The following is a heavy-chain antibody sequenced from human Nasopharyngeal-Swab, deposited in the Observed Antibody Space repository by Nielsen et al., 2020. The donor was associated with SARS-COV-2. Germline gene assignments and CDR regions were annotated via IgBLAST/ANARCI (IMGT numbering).Heavy chain of an antibody. CDR3: AREDGYFDWLGGSYYYYGMDV. J-gene: IGHJ6*02. Sequence: QTLSLTCAIPGDSVSCNSAAWNWIRPSPSRGLEWLGRTYYRSKWYNDYAVAVKSRININPDTSTNQFSLQLNSVTHEDTAVYYCAREDGYFDWLGGSYYYYGMDVWCQGTTVPVSS. CDR1: GDSVSCNSAA. V-gene: IGHV6-1*01. CDR2: TYYRSKWYN. D-gene: IGHD3-9*01.